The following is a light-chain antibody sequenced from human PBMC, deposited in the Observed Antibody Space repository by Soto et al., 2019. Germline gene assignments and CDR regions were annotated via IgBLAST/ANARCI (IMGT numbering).Light chain of an antibody. CDR1: QSVGSS. J-gene: IGKJ4*01. Sequence: ENVLTQSPATLSLSPGERATLSCRASQSVGSSFAWYQHKPGQAPRLLIYDASNSATGIPARFSGSGSGTDFTLTSDSLESEDFAVYYCQQRTNWPLLTFGAGTRVEIK. CDR3: QQRTNWPLLT. V-gene: IGKV3-11*01. CDR2: DAS.